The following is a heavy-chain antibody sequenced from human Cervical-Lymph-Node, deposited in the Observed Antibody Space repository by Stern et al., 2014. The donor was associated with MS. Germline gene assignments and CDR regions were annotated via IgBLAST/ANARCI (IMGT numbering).Heavy chain of an antibody. CDR1: GDSFTTYA. D-gene: IGHD6-19*01. CDR3: ASAGGWYEPDY. CDR2: ISAGGDT. J-gene: IGHJ4*02. Sequence: QVQLVQSGAEVKKPGASMKVSCKTSGDSFTTYAMHWVRQAPGQRLEWLGWISAGGDTKYSQKFQDRVTITRDTSASTAYMEVSSLKSEDTAIYYCASAGGWYEPDYWGQGTLVTVSS. V-gene: IGHV1-3*01.